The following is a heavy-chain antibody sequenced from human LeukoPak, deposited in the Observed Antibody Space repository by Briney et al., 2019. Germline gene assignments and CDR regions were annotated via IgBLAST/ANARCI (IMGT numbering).Heavy chain of an antibody. CDR1: GFTFSDYY. CDR3: ARTDKTTGTDY. V-gene: IGHV3-11*04. Sequence: GGSLRLSCAASGFTFSDYYMSWIRQAPGKGLEWVSYISSSGSTIYYADSVKGRFTISRDNAENSLYLQMNSLRAEDTAMYYCARTDKTTGTDYWGQGTLVTVSS. J-gene: IGHJ4*02. D-gene: IGHD1-1*01. CDR2: ISSSGSTI.